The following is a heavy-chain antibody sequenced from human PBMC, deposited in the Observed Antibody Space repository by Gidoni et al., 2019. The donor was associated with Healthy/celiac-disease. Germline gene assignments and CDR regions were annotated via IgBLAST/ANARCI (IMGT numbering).Heavy chain of an antibody. Sequence: EVQLVESGGGLVKPGGSLRLSCAASGFTFSNAWMSWVRQAHGKGLEWVGRIKSKTDGGKTDYAAPVKGRFTISRDDSKNTLYLQMNSLKTEDTAVYYCTTVLYDSSGYYYFDYWGQGTLVTVSS. CDR1: GFTFSNAW. V-gene: IGHV3-15*01. J-gene: IGHJ4*02. D-gene: IGHD3-22*01. CDR2: IKSKTDGGKT. CDR3: TTVLYDSSGYYYFDY.